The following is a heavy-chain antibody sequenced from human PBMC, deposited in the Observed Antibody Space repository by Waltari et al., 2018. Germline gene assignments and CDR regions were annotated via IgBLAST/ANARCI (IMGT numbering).Heavy chain of an antibody. Sequence: QVQLQQWGAGLLKPSETLSLTCAVYGGSFSCYYWSWIRQPPGKGLEWIGDINHRGSTNYNTSLKSRVTISVDTAKNQFSLKRSSVTAADTAVYYCARLSSNSLTRYYYYYGMDVWGQGTTVTVSS. CDR1: GGSFSCYY. V-gene: IGHV4-34*01. D-gene: IGHD4-4*01. J-gene: IGHJ6*02. CDR2: INHRGST. CDR3: ARLSSNSLTRYYYYYGMDV.